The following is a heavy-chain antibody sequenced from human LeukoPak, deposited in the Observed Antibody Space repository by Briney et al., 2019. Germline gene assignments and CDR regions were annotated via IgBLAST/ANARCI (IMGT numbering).Heavy chain of an antibody. D-gene: IGHD3-16*02. CDR2: ISSSSSTI. Sequence: GGSLRLSCAASGFTFSRYWIHWVRQGPGKGLEWVSYISSSSSTIYYADSVKGRFTISRDNAKNSLYLQMNSLRAEDTAVYYCARDAVWGSYRRNHDAFDIWGQGTMVTVSS. CDR1: GFTFSRYW. V-gene: IGHV3-48*01. CDR3: ARDAVWGSYRRNHDAFDI. J-gene: IGHJ3*02.